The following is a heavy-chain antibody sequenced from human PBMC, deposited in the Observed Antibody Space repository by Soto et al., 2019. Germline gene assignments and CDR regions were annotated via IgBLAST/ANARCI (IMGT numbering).Heavy chain of an antibody. Sequence: PGGSLRLSCETSGFTFSSYWMNWVREAPGKGLERVAIIKKDGSEKYYVDSVKGRFTISRDNAKNSLYLKMNDLRDEDTAVYYCAGGSGWLIDYWGRGTLVTVSS. J-gene: IGHJ4*02. D-gene: IGHD6-19*01. CDR1: GFTFSSYW. V-gene: IGHV3-7*03. CDR2: IKKDGSEK. CDR3: AGGSGWLIDY.